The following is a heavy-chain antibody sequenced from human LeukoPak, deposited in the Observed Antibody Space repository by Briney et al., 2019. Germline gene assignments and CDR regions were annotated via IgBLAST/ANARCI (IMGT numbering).Heavy chain of an antibody. D-gene: IGHD3-22*01. Sequence: SQTLSLTCAISGDSVSSNSAAWNWIRQSPSRGLEWLGRTYYRSKWYNDHAVSVKSRITINPDTSKNQFSLQLNSVTPEDTAVYYCARDMAPDYYDSSGYQVGFDYWGQGTLVTVSS. J-gene: IGHJ4*02. V-gene: IGHV6-1*01. CDR1: GDSVSSNSAA. CDR3: ARDMAPDYYDSSGYQVGFDY. CDR2: TYYRSKWYN.